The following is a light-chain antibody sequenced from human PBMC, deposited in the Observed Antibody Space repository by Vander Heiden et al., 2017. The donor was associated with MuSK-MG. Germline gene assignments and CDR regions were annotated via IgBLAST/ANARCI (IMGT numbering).Light chain of an antibody. J-gene: IGLJ2*01. CDR1: SSDVGGYNY. Sequence: QSALTQPASVSGSPGQSITISCTGTSSDVGGYNYVSWYQQHPGKAPKLMIYDVSNRPSGVSNRFSGSKSGNTASLTISGLQAEDEADYYCSSDTSSSTSVVFGGGTKLTVL. V-gene: IGLV2-14*01. CDR2: DVS. CDR3: SSDTSSSTSVV.